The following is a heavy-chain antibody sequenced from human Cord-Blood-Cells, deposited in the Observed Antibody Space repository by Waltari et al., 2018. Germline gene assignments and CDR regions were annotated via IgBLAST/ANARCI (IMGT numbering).Heavy chain of an antibody. V-gene: IGHV3-9*01. CDR2: ISWNSGSI. CDR3: AKDKVGWGSRLSSQFDY. D-gene: IGHD6-13*01. J-gene: IGHJ4*02. CDR1: GFTLDVYA. Sequence: EVQLVESGGGLVQTGRSLRLSCVASGFTLDVYAMHWVRQDLGMGLEWVSGISWNSGSIGYADSVKGRFTISRDNAKNSLYLQMNSLRAEDTALYYCAKDKVGWGSRLSSQFDYWGQGTLVTVSS.